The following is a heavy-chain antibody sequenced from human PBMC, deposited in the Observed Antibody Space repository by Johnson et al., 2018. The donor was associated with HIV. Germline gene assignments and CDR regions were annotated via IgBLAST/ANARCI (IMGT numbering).Heavy chain of an antibody. CDR1: GFAFSNCW. V-gene: IGHV3-7*03. D-gene: IGHD3-3*01. J-gene: IGHJ3*02. CDR3: AREGFWSGLIAFDI. Sequence: EVQLVESGGRLVQPGGSLGLSCAASGFAFSNCWMTWVRQAPGKGLEWVASIKQDGSEKYYVDSVRGRFTVYRDNTKNSLYLQMNSLRAEDTAVYYCAREGFWSGLIAFDIWGQGTMVTVSS. CDR2: IKQDGSEK.